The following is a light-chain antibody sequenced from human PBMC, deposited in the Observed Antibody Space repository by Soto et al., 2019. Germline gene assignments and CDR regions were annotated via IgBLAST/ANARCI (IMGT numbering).Light chain of an antibody. J-gene: IGLJ1*01. CDR3: AAWDDSLSGYF. Sequence: QSVLTQPPSASETPGQRVSISCSGSGSNIGSNTVHWYQQLPGTAPKPLMYNNNQRPSGVPDRFSGSKSGTSASLAISGLQSEDEADYYCAAWDDSLSGYFFGTGTKLTVL. CDR1: GSNIGSNT. V-gene: IGLV1-44*01. CDR2: NNN.